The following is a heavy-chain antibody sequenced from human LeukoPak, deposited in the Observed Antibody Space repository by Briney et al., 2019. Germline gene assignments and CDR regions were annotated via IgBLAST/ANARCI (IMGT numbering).Heavy chain of an antibody. CDR1: GGSISSYY. Sequence: SETLSLTCTVSGGSISSYYWSWIRQPPGKGLEWIGRIYTSGSTNYNPSLKSRVTISVDTSKNQFSLKLSSVTAADTAVYYCARGRRYSYGYVGYYYYYMDVWGKGTTVTVSS. J-gene: IGHJ6*03. V-gene: IGHV4-4*07. D-gene: IGHD5-18*01. CDR2: IYTSGST. CDR3: ARGRRYSYGYVGYYYYYMDV.